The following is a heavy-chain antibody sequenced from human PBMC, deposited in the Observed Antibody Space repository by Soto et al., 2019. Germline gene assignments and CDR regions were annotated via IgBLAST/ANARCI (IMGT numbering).Heavy chain of an antibody. Sequence: GGSLRLSCAASGFTFSSHDMSWVRQAPGKGLEWVSAISGSGGATYYADSVKGRVTISRDKSKNTLYLQMNSLRAEDTAVYYCAKDRSWVAGYFDYWGQGTLVTVS. CDR1: GFTFSSHD. D-gene: IGHD6-19*01. V-gene: IGHV3-23*01. J-gene: IGHJ4*02. CDR3: AKDRSWVAGYFDY. CDR2: ISGSGGAT.